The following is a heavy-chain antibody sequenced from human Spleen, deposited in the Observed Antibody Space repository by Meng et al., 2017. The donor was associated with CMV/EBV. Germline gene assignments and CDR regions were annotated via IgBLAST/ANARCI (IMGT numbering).Heavy chain of an antibody. CDR3: ARGRWSGRTSFWWFDP. CDR1: GASLRGVY. D-gene: IGHD3-3*01. J-gene: IGHJ5*02. Sequence: GSLRLSCAVSGASLRGVYWSWIRQPPGQGLEWVGEISQSGRTNYNASLKSRVTMSIHTSEKQFSLRLSSVTAADTAVYYCARGRWSGRTSFWWFDPWGQGTLVTVSS. CDR2: ISQSGRT. V-gene: IGHV4-34*01.